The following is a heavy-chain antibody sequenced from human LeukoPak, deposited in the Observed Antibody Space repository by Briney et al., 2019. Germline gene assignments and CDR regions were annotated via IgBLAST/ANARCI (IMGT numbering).Heavy chain of an antibody. D-gene: IGHD5-12*01. V-gene: IGHV1-18*01. CDR3: ARDHEYSGYDYHPEASDY. J-gene: IGHJ4*02. Sequence: GASVKVSCKASGYTFTSYGISWVRQAPGQGLEWMGWISAYNGNTNYAQKLQGRVTMTTDTSTSTAYMELRSLRSDDTAVYYCARDHEYSGYDYHPEASDYWGQGTLVTVSS. CDR2: ISAYNGNT. CDR1: GYTFTSYG.